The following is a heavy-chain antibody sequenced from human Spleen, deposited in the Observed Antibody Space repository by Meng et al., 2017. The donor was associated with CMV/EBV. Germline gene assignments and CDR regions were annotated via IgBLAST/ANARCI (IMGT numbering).Heavy chain of an antibody. D-gene: IGHD3-3*01. CDR2: INPNSGGT. V-gene: IGHV1-2*02. J-gene: IGHJ5*02. Sequence: ASGYTFTGCYVRWVRQAPGQGLEWMGWINPNSGGTNYAQKFQGRVTITRDTSISTAYMELSRLRSDDTAVYYCARHFGVDILAGFDPWGQGTLVTVSS. CDR1: GYTFTGCY. CDR3: ARHFGVDILAGFDP.